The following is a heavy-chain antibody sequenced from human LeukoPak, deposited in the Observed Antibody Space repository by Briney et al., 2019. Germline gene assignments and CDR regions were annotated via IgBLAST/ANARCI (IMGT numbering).Heavy chain of an antibody. Sequence: ASVKVSCKASGYTFTSYAMNWVRQAPGQGLEWMGWINTYTGNPTYAQGFTGRFVFSLDTSVSTAYLQISSLKAEDTAVYYCARDRHRESYWGAPGSYFDYWGQGNLVTVSS. CDR3: ARDRHRESYWGAPGSYFDY. CDR1: GYTFTSYA. J-gene: IGHJ4*02. D-gene: IGHD1-26*01. V-gene: IGHV7-4-1*02. CDR2: INTYTGNP.